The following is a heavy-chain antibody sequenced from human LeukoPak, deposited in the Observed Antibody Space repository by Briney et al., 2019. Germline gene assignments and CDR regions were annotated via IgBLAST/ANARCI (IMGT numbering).Heavy chain of an antibody. J-gene: IGHJ6*02. CDR1: GGTFSSYA. CDR2: IIPILGIA. Sequence: GASVKVSCKASGGTFSSYAISWVRQAPGQGLEWMGRIIPILGIANYAQKFQGRVTITADKSTSTAYMELSSLRSEDTAVYYCASGAYYDSRETYYYGMDVWGQGTTVTVSS. D-gene: IGHD3-22*01. V-gene: IGHV1-69*04. CDR3: ASGAYYDSRETYYYGMDV.